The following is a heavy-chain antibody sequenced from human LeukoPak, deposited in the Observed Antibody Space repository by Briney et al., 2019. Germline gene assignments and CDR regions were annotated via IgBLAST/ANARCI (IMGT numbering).Heavy chain of an antibody. V-gene: IGHV3-30*04. CDR1: GFTFSSYA. Sequence: GGSLRLSCAASGFTFSSYAMHWVRQAPGKGLEWVAVISYDGSNKYYADPVKGRFTISRDNSKNTLYLQMNSLRAEDTAVYYCARDLNTAMVTGYFDYWGQGTLVTVSS. CDR2: ISYDGSNK. CDR3: ARDLNTAMVTGYFDY. J-gene: IGHJ4*02. D-gene: IGHD5-18*01.